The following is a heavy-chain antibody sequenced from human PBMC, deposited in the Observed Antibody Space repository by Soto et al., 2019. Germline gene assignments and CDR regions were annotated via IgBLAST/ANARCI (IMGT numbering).Heavy chain of an antibody. CDR3: VSDRGYGHASVPYS. CDR1: GFTFTSYG. D-gene: IGHD5-18*01. CDR2: ISYDGGLQ. Sequence: QAHLVESGGGVVQPGRSLRLSCAASGFTFTSYGMLWVRQAPGTRLEWVAVISYDGGLQHYADSVKGRFTISRDNSKNMVLLQMNSLRAEVTAVYYCVSDRGYGHASVPYSWGQGTLVSVSS. V-gene: IGHV3-30*03. J-gene: IGHJ4*02.